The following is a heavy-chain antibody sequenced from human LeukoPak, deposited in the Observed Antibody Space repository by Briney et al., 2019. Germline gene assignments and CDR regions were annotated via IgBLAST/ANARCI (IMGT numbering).Heavy chain of an antibody. Sequence: GGSLRLSCAASGFTFSSYAMSWVRQAPGKGLEWVSAISGSGGSTYYADSVKGRFTISRDNSKKKLSLQMNSLRAEDTAVYYCAKDTVWSGSGSYYDNCGQGTLVTVSS. CDR1: GFTFSSYA. J-gene: IGHJ4*02. V-gene: IGHV3-23*01. CDR2: ISGSGGST. D-gene: IGHD3-10*01. CDR3: AKDTVWSGSGSYYDN.